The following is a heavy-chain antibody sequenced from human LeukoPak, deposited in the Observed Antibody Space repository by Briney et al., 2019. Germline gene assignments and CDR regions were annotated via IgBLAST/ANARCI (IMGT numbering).Heavy chain of an antibody. J-gene: IGHJ4*02. CDR3: ARDLDSSGWYEGFDY. Sequence: GGSRRLSCAVSGFTFSSSAMHWVRQAPDKGLEWVAVISYDGSNKYYADSVKGRFTISRDNSKNTLYLQMNSLRADDTAVYYCARDLDSSGWYEGFDYWGQGTLVTVSS. CDR2: ISYDGSNK. V-gene: IGHV3-30-3*01. D-gene: IGHD6-19*01. CDR1: GFTFSSSA.